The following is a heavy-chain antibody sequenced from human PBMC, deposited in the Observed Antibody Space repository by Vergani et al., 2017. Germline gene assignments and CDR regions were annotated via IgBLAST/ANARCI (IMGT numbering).Heavy chain of an antibody. CDR1: GFTFSSYS. J-gene: IGHJ4*02. Sequence: EVQLVESGGGLVKPGGSLRLSCAASGFTFSSYSMNWVRQAPGKGLEWVSSISSSSSYIYYADSVKGRFTISRDNAKNSLYLQMNSLRAEDTAVYYCARARDGAARPWYVYYFDYWGQGTLVTVSS. CDR2: ISSSSSYI. V-gene: IGHV3-21*01. CDR3: ARARDGAARPWYVYYFDY. D-gene: IGHD6-6*01.